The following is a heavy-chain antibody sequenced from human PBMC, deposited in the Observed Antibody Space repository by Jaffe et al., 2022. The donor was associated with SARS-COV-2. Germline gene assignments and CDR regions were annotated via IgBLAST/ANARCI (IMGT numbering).Heavy chain of an antibody. D-gene: IGHD5-18*01. CDR1: GFTFDDYA. CDR3: AKDIDVDTAMVTPFDY. CDR2: ISWNSGSI. Sequence: EVQLVESGGGLVQPGRSLRLSCAASGFTFDDYAMHWVRQAPGKGLEWVSGISWNSGSIGYADSVKGRFTISRDNAKNSLYLQMNSLRAEDTALYYCAKDIDVDTAMVTPFDYWGQGTLVTVSS. V-gene: IGHV3-9*01. J-gene: IGHJ4*02.